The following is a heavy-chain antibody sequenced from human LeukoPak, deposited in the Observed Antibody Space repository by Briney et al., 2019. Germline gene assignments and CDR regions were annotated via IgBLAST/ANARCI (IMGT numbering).Heavy chain of an antibody. CDR1: GGSISSYY. J-gene: IGHJ6*03. CDR3: ARDVGYSYDFDYYYMDV. V-gene: IGHV4-59*01. CDR2: IYYSGST. Sequence: SETLSLTCTVSGGSISSYYWSWIRQPPGKGLQWIGYIYYSGSTNYNPSLKSRVTISVDTSKNQFSLKLSSVTAADTAVYYCARDVGYSYDFDYYYMDVWGKGTTVTVSS. D-gene: IGHD5-18*01.